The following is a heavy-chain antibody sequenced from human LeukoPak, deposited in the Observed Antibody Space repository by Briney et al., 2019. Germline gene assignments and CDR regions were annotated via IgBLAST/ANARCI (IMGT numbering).Heavy chain of an antibody. CDR3: ARDAERGFDYSNSLKY. CDR1: GFTYSHYG. J-gene: IGHJ4*02. D-gene: IGHD4-11*01. Sequence: VWSLRLSCEASGFTYSHYGMHWVRQAPGKVPEWLAVIWSDGTEKYYSDAVKGRFTISRDNSRNTLYLQMNSLRGEDTAVYYCARDAERGFDYSNSLKYWGQGTLVTVSS. CDR2: IWSDGTEK. V-gene: IGHV3-33*08.